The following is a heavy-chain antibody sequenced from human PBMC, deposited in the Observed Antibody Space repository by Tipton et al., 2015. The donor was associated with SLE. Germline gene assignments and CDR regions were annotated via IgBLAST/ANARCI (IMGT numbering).Heavy chain of an antibody. D-gene: IGHD2-2*01. J-gene: IGHJ4*02. CDR2: INHSGST. CDR1: GGSFSGYY. CDR3: ASLYCSSTSCLDY. V-gene: IGHV4-34*01. Sequence: TLSLTCAVYGGSFSGYYWSWIRQPPGKGLEWIGEINHSGSTNYNPSLKSRVTISVDTSKNQFSLKLSSVTAADTAVYYCASLYCSSTSCLDYWGQGTLVTVSS.